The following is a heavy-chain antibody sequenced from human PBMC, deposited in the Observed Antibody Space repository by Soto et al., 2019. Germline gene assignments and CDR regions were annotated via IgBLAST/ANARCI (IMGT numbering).Heavy chain of an antibody. V-gene: IGHV1-24*01. CDR3: ATRGFRGSPLFDY. Sequence: ASVKVSCKVSGYTHTELSMHWVRQAPGKGLEWMGGFDPEDGETIYAQKFQGRVTMTEDTSTDTAYMELSSLRSEDTAVYYCATRGFRGSPLFDYWGQGTLVTAPQ. J-gene: IGHJ4*02. CDR2: FDPEDGET. D-gene: IGHD3-10*01. CDR1: GYTHTELS.